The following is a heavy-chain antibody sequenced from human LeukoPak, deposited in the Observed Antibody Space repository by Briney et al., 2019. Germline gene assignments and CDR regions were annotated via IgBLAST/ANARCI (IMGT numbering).Heavy chain of an antibody. D-gene: IGHD2-2*02. V-gene: IGHV3-21*01. Sequence: GGSVRLSCAASVLTFSRCSMHCARHAPGEGLECVSSISSSSCYIYYADSVKGRFTISRDNAKNSLYLQMNSLRAEETAVYYCARGRIGGYCSSSSCYTGYYFDYWGQGTLVTVSS. CDR2: ISSSSCYI. J-gene: IGHJ4*02. CDR3: ARGRIGGYCSSSSCYTGYYFDY. CDR1: VLTFSRCS.